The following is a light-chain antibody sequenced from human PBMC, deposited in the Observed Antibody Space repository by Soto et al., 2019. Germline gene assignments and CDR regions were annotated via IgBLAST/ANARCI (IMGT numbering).Light chain of an antibody. CDR1: QSITSSN. J-gene: IGKJ1*01. Sequence: EIVLTQFPGTLSLSPGERATLSCRASQSITSSNLAWYQQKPGQAPRLIIYGASNRATGIPDRFSGSGSGTDSTLTISRLEPEDFAVYFCQHYGNSLPWTFGQGTKVDIK. CDR3: QHYGNSLPWT. CDR2: GAS. V-gene: IGKV3-20*01.